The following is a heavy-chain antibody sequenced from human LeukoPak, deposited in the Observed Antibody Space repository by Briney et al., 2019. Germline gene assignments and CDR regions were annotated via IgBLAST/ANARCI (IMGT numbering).Heavy chain of an antibody. D-gene: IGHD1-26*01. CDR1: VDSMRSYY. V-gene: IGHV4-59*01. CDR3: ASCIDLGIVGATSLFEY. J-gene: IGHJ4*02. CDR2: IFYSGTA. Sequence: SETLSLTCTVSVDSMRSYYWSWIWQSPGKGLEWIGYIFYSGTATYNPSLQSRVTFAIDTSKNQFSLRLTFVTAADTAVYYCASCIDLGIVGATSLFEYWGQGTPVAVSS.